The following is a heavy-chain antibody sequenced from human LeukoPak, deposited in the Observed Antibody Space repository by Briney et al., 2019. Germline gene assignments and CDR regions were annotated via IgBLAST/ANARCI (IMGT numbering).Heavy chain of an antibody. CDR2: ISWDGGNT. J-gene: IGHJ4*02. Sequence: GGSLRLSRAASGFTFDDYAMHWVRQAPGKGLEWVSLISWDGGNTYYADSVKGRFTISRDNSKNSLYLQMNSLRAQDTALYYCAKDFSREGVGATFDYWGQGTLVTVSS. V-gene: IGHV3-43D*04. CDR3: AKDFSREGVGATFDY. D-gene: IGHD1-26*01. CDR1: GFTFDDYA.